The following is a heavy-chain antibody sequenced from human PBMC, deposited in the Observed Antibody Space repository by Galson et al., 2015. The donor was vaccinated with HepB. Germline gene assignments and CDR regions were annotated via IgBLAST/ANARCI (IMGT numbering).Heavy chain of an antibody. V-gene: IGHV3-23*01. Sequence: SLRLSCAASGFTFNSYAMSWVRHTPGKELEWVSSIGAGSRNTYYADSAKGRFTISRDNSRNTLYLQMNSLRAEDTALYHCAKSMSGWYLFDYWGQGTLVTVSS. CDR2: IGAGSRNT. CDR3: AKSMSGWYLFDY. J-gene: IGHJ4*02. D-gene: IGHD6-19*01. CDR1: GFTFNSYA.